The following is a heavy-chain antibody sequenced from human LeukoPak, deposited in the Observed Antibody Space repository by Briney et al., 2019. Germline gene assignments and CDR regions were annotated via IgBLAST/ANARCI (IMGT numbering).Heavy chain of an antibody. D-gene: IGHD4-17*01. CDR3: ARAYHDYGDYYFDY. J-gene: IGHJ4*02. Sequence: SETLSLTCTVSGGSISSSSYYWGWIRQPPGKGLESIENIYYSGTTYYNPSLKSRVTISVDTSKNQFSLKLSSVTAADTAVYYCARAYHDYGDYYFDYWGQGSLVTVSS. V-gene: IGHV4-39*01. CDR2: IYYSGTT. CDR1: GGSISSSSYY.